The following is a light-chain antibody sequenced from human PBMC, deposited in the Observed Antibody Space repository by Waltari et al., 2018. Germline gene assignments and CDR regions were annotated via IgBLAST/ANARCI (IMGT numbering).Light chain of an antibody. V-gene: IGLV2-14*03. CDR3: SSYSSSSTLAVV. CDR2: DVS. J-gene: IGLJ3*02. Sequence: QSALTQPASVSGSPGQSITISCTGTSSDVGAYDYVWYQQHPGKAPKLIIYDVSDRPSGVSDRVSGSKSVNTAALTISGLQAEDEGYYYCSSYSSSSTLAVVFGGGTKLTVL. CDR1: SSDVGAYDY.